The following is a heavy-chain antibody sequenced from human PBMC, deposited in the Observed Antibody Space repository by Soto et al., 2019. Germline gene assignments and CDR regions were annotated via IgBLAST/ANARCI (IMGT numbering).Heavy chain of an antibody. D-gene: IGHD3-10*01. CDR1: GGSVSSGGYS. V-gene: IGHV4-30-2*01. Sequence: PSETLSLTCAVSGGSVSSGGYSRGWIRQPLGKGLEWIGYIYHSGGTDYNPSFECRVTISLDRSQNQFSLKLESVSAAVPAVYYFARSLLTRIRGSTTPYYSVMDVWGQGTTVTVSS. CDR3: ARSLLTRIRGSTTPYYSVMDV. J-gene: IGHJ6*02. CDR2: IYHSGGT.